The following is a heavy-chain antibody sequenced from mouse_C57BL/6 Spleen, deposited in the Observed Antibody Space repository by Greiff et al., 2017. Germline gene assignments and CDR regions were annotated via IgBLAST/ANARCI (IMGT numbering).Heavy chain of an antibody. J-gene: IGHJ4*01. D-gene: IGHD1-1*01. Sequence: EVQLQQSGPELVKPGASVKMSCKASGYTFTDYNMHWVKQSHGKSLEWIGYINPNNGGTSYNQKFKGKATLTVNKSSGTAYMALRSLTSEDSAVYYCARSPYYYGIDYYDMDYWGQGTSVTVSS. CDR1: GYTFTDYN. CDR2: INPNNGGT. V-gene: IGHV1-22*01. CDR3: ARSPYYYGIDYYDMDY.